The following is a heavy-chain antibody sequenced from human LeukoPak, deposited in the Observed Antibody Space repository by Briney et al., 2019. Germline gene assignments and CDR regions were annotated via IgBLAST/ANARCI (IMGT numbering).Heavy chain of an antibody. J-gene: IGHJ6*03. CDR3: ARAGRGSSWRHHYYYYYMDV. CDR1: GGSISSGGYY. V-gene: IGHV4-30-2*01. Sequence: SETLSLTCTVSGGSISSGGYYWSWIRQPPGKGLEWIGYIYHSGSTYYNPSLKSRVTISVDRSKNQFSLKLSSVTAADTAVYYCARAGRGSSWRHHYYYYYMDVWGKGTTVTVSS. CDR2: IYHSGST. D-gene: IGHD6-6*01.